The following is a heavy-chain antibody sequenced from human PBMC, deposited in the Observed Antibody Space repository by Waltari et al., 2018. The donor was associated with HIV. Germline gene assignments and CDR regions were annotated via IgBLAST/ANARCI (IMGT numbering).Heavy chain of an antibody. CDR3: ARRAVAGTNWFDP. D-gene: IGHD6-19*01. V-gene: IGHV4-38-2*01. J-gene: IGHJ5*02. CDR1: GYSISGGYY. CDR2: IYHSGST. Sequence: QVQLQESGPGLVEPSETLSLTCAVSGYSISGGYYWDWVRQPPGKGLEWIGSIYHSGSTYYNPSLKGRVIISVDTSKNQFSLRLNSVTAADTAVYYCARRAVAGTNWFDPWGQGTLVTVPS.